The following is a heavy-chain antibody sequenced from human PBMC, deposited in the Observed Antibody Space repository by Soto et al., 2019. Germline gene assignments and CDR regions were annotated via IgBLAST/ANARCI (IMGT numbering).Heavy chain of an antibody. CDR1: GFIFRSYD. CDR3: VRALWRRGLEY. CDR2: ISFDGSNK. J-gene: IGHJ4*02. D-gene: IGHD3-10*01. Sequence: QVQLVESGGDVVQPGRSLRLSCAASGFIFRSYDMVWVRQAPGKGLEWLAGISFDGSNKYYADSVKGRFIISRDNSRNTLYLQTNSLRADDTAVYYCVRALWRRGLEYWGQGTLVTVSS. V-gene: IGHV3-30*19.